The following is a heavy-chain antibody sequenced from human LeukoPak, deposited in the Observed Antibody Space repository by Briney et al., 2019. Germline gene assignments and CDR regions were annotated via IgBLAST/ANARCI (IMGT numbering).Heavy chain of an antibody. J-gene: IGHJ4*02. V-gene: IGHV3-30-3*01. D-gene: IGHD3-22*01. CDR1: GFTFTAYL. CDR3: VRESEYYFDHSASFDY. Sequence: GGSLRPSCAASGFTFTAYLIHWVRQAPGKGLEWVAVMSSDGNAMFYADSVKGRFTISRDNSKNTLYLQMNSLRAEDTAVYYCVRESEYYFDHSASFDYWGQGTLVTVSS. CDR2: MSSDGNAM.